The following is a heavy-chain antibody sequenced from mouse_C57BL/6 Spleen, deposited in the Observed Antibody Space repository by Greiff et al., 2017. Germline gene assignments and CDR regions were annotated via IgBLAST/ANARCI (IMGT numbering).Heavy chain of an antibody. CDR1: GYTFTDYY. J-gene: IGHJ2*01. V-gene: IGHV1-26*01. CDR2: INPNNGGT. Sequence: VQLKESGPELVKPGASVKISCKASGYTFTDYYMNWVKQSHGKSLEWIGDINPNNGGTSYNQKFKGKATLTVDKSSSTAYMELSSLTSEDSAVYYCARFRFDYWGQGTTLTVSS. CDR3: ARFRFDY.